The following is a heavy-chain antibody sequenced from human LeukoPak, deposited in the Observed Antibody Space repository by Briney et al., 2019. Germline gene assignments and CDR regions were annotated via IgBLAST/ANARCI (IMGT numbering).Heavy chain of an antibody. J-gene: IGHJ3*02. V-gene: IGHV3-48*03. D-gene: IGHD2-15*01. CDR2: ITGSGNTK. Sequence: GGSLRLSCAASGFGFSAYEMVWVRQAPGMGLEWTSYITGSGNTKYYLDSVKGRFSISRDNAKNSLYLQMNSLRAEDTAIYYCARAICSRGSCYSLVTFDMWGQGAMVTVSS. CDR3: ARAICSRGSCYSLVTFDM. CDR1: GFGFSAYE.